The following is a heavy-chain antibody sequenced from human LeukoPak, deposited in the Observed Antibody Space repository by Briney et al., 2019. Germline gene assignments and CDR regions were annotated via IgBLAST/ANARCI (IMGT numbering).Heavy chain of an antibody. CDR1: GDSIGTSGYY. J-gene: IGHJ4*02. Sequence: SETLSLTCTVSGDSIGTSGYYWSWIRQHPGTGLEWIAYIHYIGNTYYNPSLKSRVTMSVDTSSNQFSLNVASVTAADTAVYYCARVRDDYFFDYWGQGILVTVSS. CDR3: ARVRDDYFFDY. D-gene: IGHD3-3*01. V-gene: IGHV4-31*03. CDR2: IHYIGNT.